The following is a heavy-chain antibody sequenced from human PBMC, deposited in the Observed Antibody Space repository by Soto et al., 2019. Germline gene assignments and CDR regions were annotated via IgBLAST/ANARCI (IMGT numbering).Heavy chain of an antibody. CDR2: IYYTGSA. V-gene: IGHV4-31*03. Sequence: SETLSLTCTVSGGSISSGGYYWSWIRQHPGRGLEWIGYIYYTGSAYYNPSLESRVTISVDTSKNQFSLKLSSVTAADTAVYYCAGFGSSSWNWFDPWGQGTLVTVSS. D-gene: IGHD6-6*01. CDR3: AGFGSSSWNWFDP. CDR1: GGSISSGGYY. J-gene: IGHJ5*02.